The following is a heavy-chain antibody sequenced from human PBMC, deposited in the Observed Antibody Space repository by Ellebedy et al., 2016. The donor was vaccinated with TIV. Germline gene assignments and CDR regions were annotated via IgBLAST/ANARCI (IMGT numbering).Heavy chain of an antibody. CDR1: GFTFSDHY. D-gene: IGHD3-3*02. V-gene: IGHV3-72*01. CDR3: TKHRPSASMDV. CDR2: SRHKGDNYIT. Sequence: GESLKISCAASGFTFSDHYMDWVRQAPGKGLEYIGRSRHKGDNYITEYAASVQGRFTISRDESRNSLYLLMNSLRAEDTAVYYSTKHRPSASMDVWGQGTTVTVSS. J-gene: IGHJ6*02.